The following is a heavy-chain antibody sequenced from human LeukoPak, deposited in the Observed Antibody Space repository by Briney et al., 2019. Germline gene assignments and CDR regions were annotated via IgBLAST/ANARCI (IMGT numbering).Heavy chain of an antibody. CDR3: VKERSRWYSSSCFEY. D-gene: IGHD6-13*01. J-gene: IGHJ4*02. CDR1: GFTFSSYA. CDR2: ISISGDNT. V-gene: IGHV3-23*01. Sequence: GGSLRLSCAASGFTFSSYAMNWVRQAPGKGLEWVSTISISGDNTYYVDSVKGRFTISRDNSKNTLYLQMSSLRVEDTAVYYCVKERSRWYSSSCFEYWGQGTLVTVSS.